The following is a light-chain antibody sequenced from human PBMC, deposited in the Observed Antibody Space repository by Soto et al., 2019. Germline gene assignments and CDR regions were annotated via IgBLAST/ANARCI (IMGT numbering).Light chain of an antibody. Sequence: EIVMTQSPATLSVSPGERATLSCRASQSVSGYLAWYQQKPGQAPRLLIYDASTRATGIPVRFSGSGSGTEFTLTISRLQSEDFGVYYCQQNKYWPGTFGQGTKVEIK. CDR1: QSVSGY. V-gene: IGKV3-15*01. J-gene: IGKJ1*01. CDR2: DAS. CDR3: QQNKYWPGT.